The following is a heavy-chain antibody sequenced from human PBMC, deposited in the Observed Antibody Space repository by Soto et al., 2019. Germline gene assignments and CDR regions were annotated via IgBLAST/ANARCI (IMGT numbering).Heavy chain of an antibody. CDR3: AKDYYGMDV. CDR1: GVSVSTNY. J-gene: IGHJ6*02. V-gene: IGHV3-53*01. CDR2: IFTGGDT. Sequence: GGSLRLSCAASGVSVSTNYMSWVRQAPGKGLEWVSVIFTGGDTYSADSVKGRFTMSRDSSKTTLYLQMNSLRAEDTAVYYCAKDYYGMDVWGQGTTVTVSS.